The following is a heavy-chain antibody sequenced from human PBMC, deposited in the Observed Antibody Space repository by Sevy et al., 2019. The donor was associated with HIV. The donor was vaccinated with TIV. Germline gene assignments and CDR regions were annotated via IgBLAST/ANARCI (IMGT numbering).Heavy chain of an antibody. V-gene: IGHV3-49*04. J-gene: IGHJ4*02. CDR2: IKTKTYGGTT. D-gene: IGHD6-19*01. Sequence: GGSLRLSCTASGFTFSDYAMSWVRQAPGKGLEWVGFIKTKTYGGTTEYAAPVKGRFIISRDDSKNNAYLQMNSLKTEDTAVYYCTRDLYGSGWFHFDYWGQGTLVTVSS. CDR1: GFTFSDYA. CDR3: TRDLYGSGWFHFDY.